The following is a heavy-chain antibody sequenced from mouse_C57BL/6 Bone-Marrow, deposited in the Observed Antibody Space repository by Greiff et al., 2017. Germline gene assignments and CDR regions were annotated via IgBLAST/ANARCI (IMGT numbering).Heavy chain of an antibody. CDR3: TRGDYYGPGLAY. D-gene: IGHD1-2*01. V-gene: IGHV5-9-1*02. J-gene: IGHJ3*01. Sequence: EVQLVESGAGLVKPGGSLKLSCAASGFTFSSYAMSWVRQTPGKRLEWVAYIRRGGDYIYYADTVKGRFTISRDNARNTLYLQMSSLKSEDTAMYYCTRGDYYGPGLAYWGQGTLVTVSA. CDR2: IRRGGDYI. CDR1: GFTFSSYA.